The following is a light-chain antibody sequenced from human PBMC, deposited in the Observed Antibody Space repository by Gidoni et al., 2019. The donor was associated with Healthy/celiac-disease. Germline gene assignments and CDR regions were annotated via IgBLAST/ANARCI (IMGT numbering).Light chain of an antibody. Sequence: DMQMTNSPSPLSPSVGDRVTLPRQASQDISNYLNWYQQKPGKAPKLLIYEASNLETGVPSRFSGSGSGTDFTFNISRLQPEDIATYYCQQYDHPWITFGQGTRLEIK. CDR1: QDISNY. V-gene: IGKV1-33*01. J-gene: IGKJ5*01. CDR2: EAS. CDR3: QQYDHPWIT.